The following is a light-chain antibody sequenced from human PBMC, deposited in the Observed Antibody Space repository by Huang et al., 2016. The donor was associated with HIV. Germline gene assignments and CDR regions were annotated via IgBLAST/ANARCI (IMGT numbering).Light chain of an antibody. CDR3: QQRTRWPPT. J-gene: IGKJ1*01. Sequence: EIVLTQYPATLSLSPGERATRSCRASLNVGSSLAWCQQKAGQTPRLLIFDPSNRATGIPSRFSRSGCGTDFTLSISSREREDFAVYYCQQRTRWPPTFGQGTRVEF. V-gene: IGKV3-11*01. CDR2: DPS. CDR1: LNVGSS.